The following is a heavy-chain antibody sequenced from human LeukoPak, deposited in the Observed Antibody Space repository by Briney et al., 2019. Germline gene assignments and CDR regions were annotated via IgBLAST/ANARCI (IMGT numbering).Heavy chain of an antibody. CDR1: GGTFSSYA. J-gene: IGHJ3*02. V-gene: IGHV1-69*05. D-gene: IGHD6-6*01. Sequence: ASVKVSCKASGGTFSSYAISWVRQAPGQGLEWMGGIIPIFGTANYAQKFQGRVTITTDESTSTAYMELSSLRSGDTAVYYCARERDYSSSFVMGAFDIWGQGTMVTVSS. CDR3: ARERDYSSSFVMGAFDI. CDR2: IIPIFGTA.